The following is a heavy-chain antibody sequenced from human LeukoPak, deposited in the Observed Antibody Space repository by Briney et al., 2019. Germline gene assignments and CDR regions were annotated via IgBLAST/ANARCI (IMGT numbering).Heavy chain of an antibody. D-gene: IGHD4-17*01. CDR3: ARGYGRSSYYYYYMDV. CDR2: ISAYNGNT. CDR1: GYTFTGYY. V-gene: IGHV1-18*04. J-gene: IGHJ6*03. Sequence: ASVKVSCKASGYTFTGYYMHWVRQAPGQGREWMGWISAYNGNTNYAQKLQGRVTMTTDTSTSTAYMELRSLRSDDTAVYYCARGYGRSSYYYYYMDVWGKGPTVTVSS.